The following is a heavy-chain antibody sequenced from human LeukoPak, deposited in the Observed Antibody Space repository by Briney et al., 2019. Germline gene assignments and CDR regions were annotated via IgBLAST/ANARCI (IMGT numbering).Heavy chain of an antibody. CDR3: ARFGMATILPSDY. CDR2: ISSSSSYI. J-gene: IGHJ4*02. V-gene: IGHV3-21*01. Sequence: PGGSLRPSCAASGFTFSSYSMNWVRQAPGKGLEWVSSISSSSSYIYYADSVKGRFTISRDNAKNSLYLQMNSLRAEDTAVYYCARFGMATILPSDYWGQGTLVTVSS. D-gene: IGHD5-24*01. CDR1: GFTFSSYS.